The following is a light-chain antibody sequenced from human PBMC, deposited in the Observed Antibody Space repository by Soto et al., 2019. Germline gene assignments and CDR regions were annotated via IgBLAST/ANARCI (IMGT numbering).Light chain of an antibody. V-gene: IGKV3-20*01. Sequence: DILLTQSPGTLSLSPGETATLSCRASQRITSSFLTWYQQRPGQAPRLLIYGASNRATGIPDRFSGGGSGTDFTLTISRLEPEDFAVFYCQHHGSSLTWTFGQGTKVAIK. J-gene: IGKJ1*01. CDR2: GAS. CDR1: QRITSSF. CDR3: QHHGSSLTWT.